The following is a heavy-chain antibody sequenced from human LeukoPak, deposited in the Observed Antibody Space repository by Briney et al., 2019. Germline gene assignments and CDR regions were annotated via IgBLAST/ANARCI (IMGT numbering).Heavy chain of an antibody. D-gene: IGHD1-14*01. CDR1: GFTFGGYG. J-gene: IGHJ4*02. CDR2: IAYDGSRA. Sequence: GGSLRLSCAGSGFTFGGYGMHWFRQTPGKGLEWVAVIAYDGSRAFYADSVKGRFTISRDNSKNTMSVQMDDLRAEDTAVYYCTRYNNDHFDYWDQGTLVTVSS. CDR3: TRYNNDHFDY. V-gene: IGHV3-33*01.